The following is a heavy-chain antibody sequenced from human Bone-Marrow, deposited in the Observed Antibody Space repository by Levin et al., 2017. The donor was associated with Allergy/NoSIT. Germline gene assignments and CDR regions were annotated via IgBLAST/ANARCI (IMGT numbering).Heavy chain of an antibody. J-gene: IGHJ6*02. V-gene: IGHV3-23*01. Sequence: LSLTCVASGFTFNAYAMNWVRRAPGEGLEWVSAMSGTTGSHYYADSVKGRFTISRDSSKNTLFLQMDSLRVEDTATYYCAKGTTVYFYYNGMDAWGQGTTVTVFS. CDR1: GFTFNAYA. CDR3: AKGTTVYFYYNGMDA. CDR2: MSGTTGSH. D-gene: IGHD2/OR15-2a*01.